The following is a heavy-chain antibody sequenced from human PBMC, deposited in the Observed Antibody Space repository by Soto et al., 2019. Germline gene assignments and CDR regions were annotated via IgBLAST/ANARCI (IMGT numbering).Heavy chain of an antibody. Sequence: ASETLSLTCTVSGGSISSYYWSWIRQPPGKGLEWIGYIYYSGSTNYSPSLKSRVTISVDTSKNQFSLKLSSVTAADTAVYYCARGSETYYYDSSGYFQHWGQGTLVTVSS. CDR3: ARGSETYYYDSSGYFQH. D-gene: IGHD3-22*01. V-gene: IGHV4-59*01. J-gene: IGHJ1*01. CDR1: GGSISSYY. CDR2: IYYSGST.